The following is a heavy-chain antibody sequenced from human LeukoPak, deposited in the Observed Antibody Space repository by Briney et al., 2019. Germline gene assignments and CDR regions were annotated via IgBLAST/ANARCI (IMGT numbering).Heavy chain of an antibody. V-gene: IGHV1-18*01. D-gene: IGHD5-12*01. J-gene: IGHJ2*01. CDR1: GYTFTSYG. CDR3: ARDISGYDYGDWYFDL. Sequence: ASVKVSCKASGYTFTSYGISWVRQAPGQGLERMGWISAYNGDTNYAQKLQGRVTMTTDTSTSTAYMELRSLRPDDTAVYYCARDISGYDYGDWYFDLWGRGTLVTVSS. CDR2: ISAYNGDT.